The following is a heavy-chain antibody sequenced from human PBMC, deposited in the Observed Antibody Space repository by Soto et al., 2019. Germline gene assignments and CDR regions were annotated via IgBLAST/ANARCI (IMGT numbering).Heavy chain of an antibody. CDR2: IYYSGST. V-gene: IGHV4-59*11. CDR1: GGSSSRHY. Sequence: TMSLTCTVAGGSSSRHYLSCIKKTPGKGLERNGYIYYSGSTNYNPSLKSRVTISVDTSKNQFSLKLSSVTAADTDVYYCARGSRGETYYYDSSGYLYYYYGMDVWCQGTTVTVSS. CDR3: ARGSRGETYYYDSSGYLYYYYGMDV. D-gene: IGHD3-22*01. J-gene: IGHJ6*02.